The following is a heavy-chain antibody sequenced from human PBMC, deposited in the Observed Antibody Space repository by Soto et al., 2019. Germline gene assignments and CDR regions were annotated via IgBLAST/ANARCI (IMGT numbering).Heavy chain of an antibody. Sequence: PSGTLSLTCIVSGESISSSSYYWGWIRQPPVKFFDWMGSIYYSGRTYDNPSFKSRVTISINTSKNQFSLKLSSVTATDTAVYYCARQRTTVVTQAYFDHWGQGALVTVSS. J-gene: IGHJ4*02. V-gene: IGHV4-39*01. D-gene: IGHD2-21*02. CDR1: GESISSSSYY. CDR2: IYYSGRT. CDR3: ARQRTTVVTQAYFDH.